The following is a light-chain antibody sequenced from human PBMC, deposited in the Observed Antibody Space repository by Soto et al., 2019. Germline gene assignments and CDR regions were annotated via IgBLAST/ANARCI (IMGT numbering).Light chain of an antibody. V-gene: IGKV1-39*01. CDR1: QNIKSF. CDR2: ATS. J-gene: IGKJ4*01. CDR3: QQTHVAPVT. Sequence: DIQMTQCPSSLSASVGERVTITCRASQNIKSFLNWYQQKPGKAPKLLIYATSSLQSGVPARFSGGRSGTDVSLSISSLQPEDFATYYCQQTHVAPVTFGGGTKVEI.